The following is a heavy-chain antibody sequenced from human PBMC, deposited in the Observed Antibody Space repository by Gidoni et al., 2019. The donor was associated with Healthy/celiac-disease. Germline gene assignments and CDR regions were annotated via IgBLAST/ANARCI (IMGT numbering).Heavy chain of an antibody. Sequence: QVQLVESGGGVVQPGRSLRLSCAASGFTFSSYGMHWVRQAPGKGLEWVAVIWYDGSNKYYADSVKGRFTISSDNSKNTLYLQMNSLRAEDTAVYYCARGGPTYYYDSSGLYWGQGTLVTVSS. D-gene: IGHD3-22*01. CDR3: ARGGPTYYYDSSGLY. CDR1: GFTFSSYG. V-gene: IGHV3-33*01. J-gene: IGHJ4*02. CDR2: IWYDGSNK.